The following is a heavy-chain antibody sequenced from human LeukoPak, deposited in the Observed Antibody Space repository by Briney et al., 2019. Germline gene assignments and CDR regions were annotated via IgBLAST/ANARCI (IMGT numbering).Heavy chain of an antibody. CDR3: ARDSGSGRYYFDY. V-gene: IGHV1-69*13. J-gene: IGHJ4*02. Sequence: ASVKVSCKASGYTFTGYYMHWVRQAPGQGLEWMGGIIPIFGTANYAQKFQGRVTITADESTSTAYMELSSLRSEDTAVYYCARDSGSGRYYFDYWGQGTLVTVSS. CDR2: IIPIFGTA. CDR1: GYTFTGYY. D-gene: IGHD6-19*01.